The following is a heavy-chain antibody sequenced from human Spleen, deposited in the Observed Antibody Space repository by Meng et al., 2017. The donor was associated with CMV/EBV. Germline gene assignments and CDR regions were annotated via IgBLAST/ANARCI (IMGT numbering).Heavy chain of an antibody. Sequence: LTCTVSGGSISSYYWSWIRQPPGKGLEWIGYIYYSGSTNYNPSLKSRVTISVDTSKNQFSLKLSSVTAADTAVYYCARAHGGAAELDYWGQGTLVTVSS. V-gene: IGHV4-59*01. CDR2: IYYSGST. J-gene: IGHJ4*02. CDR1: GGSISSYY. D-gene: IGHD4-23*01. CDR3: ARAHGGAAELDY.